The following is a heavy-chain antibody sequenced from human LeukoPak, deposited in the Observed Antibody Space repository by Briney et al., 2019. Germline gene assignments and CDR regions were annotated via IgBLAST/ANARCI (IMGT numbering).Heavy chain of an antibody. CDR1: GGTISSSNW. J-gene: IGHJ3*02. CDR2: IYHSGII. D-gene: IGHD1-1*01. CDR3: ARKDWNDVRAFDI. V-gene: IGHV4-4*02. Sequence: SGTLSLTCTVSGGTISSSNWWSWVRQPPGKGLEWIGEIYHSGIINYNPSLRSRVTISVDKSKNQFSLNLSSVTAADTAVYYCARKDWNDVRAFDIWGQGTMVTVSS.